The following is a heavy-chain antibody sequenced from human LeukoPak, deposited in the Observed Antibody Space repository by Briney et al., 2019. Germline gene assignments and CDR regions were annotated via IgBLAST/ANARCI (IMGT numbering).Heavy chain of an antibody. J-gene: IGHJ6*02. D-gene: IGHD2-2*01. CDR3: ATSFTRREYQLARAYYYGMDV. Sequence: ASVKVSCTASGGTFSSYAISWVRQAPGQGLEWMGGIIPIFGTANYAQKFQGRVTITADESTSTAYMELSSLRSEDTAVYYCATSFTRREYQLARAYYYGMDVWGQGTTVTVSS. CDR1: GGTFSSYA. CDR2: IIPIFGTA. V-gene: IGHV1-69*13.